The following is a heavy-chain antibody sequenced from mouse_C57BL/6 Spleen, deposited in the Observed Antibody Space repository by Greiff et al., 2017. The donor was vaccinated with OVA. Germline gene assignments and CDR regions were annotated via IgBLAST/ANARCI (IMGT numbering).Heavy chain of an antibody. CDR1: GFTFSDAW. CDR2: IRNKANNHAT. CDR3: TQIYYDYDGGAWFAY. V-gene: IGHV6-6*01. J-gene: IGHJ3*01. Sequence: EVKVVDSGGGLVQPGGSMKLSCAASGFTFSDAWMDWVRQSPEKGLEWVAEIRNKANNHATYYAESVKGRFTISRDDSKSSVYLQMNSLRAEDTGIYYCTQIYYDYDGGAWFAYWGQGTLVTVSA. D-gene: IGHD2-4*01.